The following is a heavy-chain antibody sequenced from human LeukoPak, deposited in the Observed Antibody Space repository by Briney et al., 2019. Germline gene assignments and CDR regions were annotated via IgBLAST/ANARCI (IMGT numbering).Heavy chain of an antibody. V-gene: IGHV3-23*01. J-gene: IGHJ4*02. D-gene: IGHD6-13*01. Sequence: GGSLRLSCAASGFTFSGYIMNWVRQAPGKGLEWVASISGSATNTHYADSVKGRFTISRDNSKSTLFLQINSLRGEDTALYYCARAGYSSTWSPAYWGQGTVVTVSS. CDR1: GFTFSGYI. CDR2: ISGSATNT. CDR3: ARAGYSSTWSPAY.